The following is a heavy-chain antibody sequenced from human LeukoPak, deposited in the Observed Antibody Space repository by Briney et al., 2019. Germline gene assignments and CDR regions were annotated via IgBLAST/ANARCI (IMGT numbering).Heavy chain of an antibody. CDR2: IYPGDSHN. CDR3: ARLGYYDSSGFEDAFDI. D-gene: IGHD3-22*01. CDR1: GYSFTSYW. J-gene: IGHJ3*02. Sequence: GESLKISFMDSGYSFTSYWICGVRQIPGKGLEWRGIIYPGDSHNRYSPSFQGQVTISADKHHRTAYLQWSSLKASDTAMYYCARLGYYDSSGFEDAFDIWGQGTMVTVSS. V-gene: IGHV5-51*01.